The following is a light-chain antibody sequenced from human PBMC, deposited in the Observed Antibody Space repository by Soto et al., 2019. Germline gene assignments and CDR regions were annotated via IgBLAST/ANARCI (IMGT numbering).Light chain of an antibody. CDR3: QQYHAYST. Sequence: DIQMTQSPSALSASVGDRVTITCRASQSISTWLAWYQQTPGKAPKVLIYDASKLEAGVPSRFSGTGSGTQFTLTISSLQSDDFGTYYGQQYHAYSTFGPGTRVEVK. CDR2: DAS. V-gene: IGKV1-5*01. CDR1: QSISTW. J-gene: IGKJ1*01.